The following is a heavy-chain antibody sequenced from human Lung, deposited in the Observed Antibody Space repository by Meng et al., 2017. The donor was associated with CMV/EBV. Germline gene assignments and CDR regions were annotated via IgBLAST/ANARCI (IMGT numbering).Heavy chain of an antibody. Sequence: GGSLRLXCAASGFSFTTHAMHWVRQAPGKGLEWVSIISYDGSNQYYADSVKGRFTISRDISKNTLYLQMNSLRPEDTAVYYCARDLEYCGSTNCYGHFDHWGQGTLVTVSS. CDR2: ISYDGSNQ. V-gene: IGHV3-30*04. J-gene: IGHJ5*02. CDR1: GFSFTTHA. CDR3: ARDLEYCGSTNCYGHFDH. D-gene: IGHD2-2*01.